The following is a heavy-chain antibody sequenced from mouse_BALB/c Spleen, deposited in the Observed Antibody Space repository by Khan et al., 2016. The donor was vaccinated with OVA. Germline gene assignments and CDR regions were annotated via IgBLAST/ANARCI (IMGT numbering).Heavy chain of an antibody. J-gene: IGHJ2*01. D-gene: IGHD1-1*01. CDR3: ATSYFYGYYFDY. V-gene: IGHV5-17*02. CDR2: ISGDSNTI. CDR1: GFTFSSYG. Sequence: EVMLVESGGGLVQPGGSRKLSCAASGFTFSSYGMHWVRQAPEKGLEWIAYISGDSNTIYYADTVKGRFTISRDNPKNTLFLQMTSLMSEDTARYYCATSYFYGYYFDYWGPGTPLTGSS.